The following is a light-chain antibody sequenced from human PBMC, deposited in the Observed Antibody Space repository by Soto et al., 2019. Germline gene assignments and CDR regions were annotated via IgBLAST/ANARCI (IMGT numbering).Light chain of an antibody. CDR2: DAS. CDR3: QQYNSYSRT. Sequence: AIRMTQSPSSFSASTGDRVSITCRATQDIGTYLAWYQQIPGKAPKLLIYDASTLQTGVPARFSGRGSGTEFTLTISSLQPDDFATYYCQQYNSYSRTFGQGTKVDIK. J-gene: IGKJ1*01. CDR1: QDIGTY. V-gene: IGKV1-8*01.